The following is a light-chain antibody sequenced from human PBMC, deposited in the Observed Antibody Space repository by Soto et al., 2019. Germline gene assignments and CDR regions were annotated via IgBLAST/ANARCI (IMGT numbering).Light chain of an antibody. Sequence: EIVLTQSPGTLSLSPGERASLSCRASQSVRSSSLAWYQQKPGQPPRLLIYGASSRATGIPDRFSGSGSGTNVTSTISSLENENFAVYFCQQYGDSPDTDRWTFGPGTKVEIK. CDR1: QSVRSSS. CDR2: GAS. J-gene: IGKJ1*01. V-gene: IGKV3-20*01. CDR3: QQYGDSPDTDRWT.